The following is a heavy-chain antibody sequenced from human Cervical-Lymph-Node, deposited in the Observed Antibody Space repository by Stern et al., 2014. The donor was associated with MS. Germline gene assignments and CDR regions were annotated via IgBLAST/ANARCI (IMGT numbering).Heavy chain of an antibody. CDR1: GYTLTIFY. CDR2: NSPRGINT. J-gene: IGHJ6*02. CDR3: ASGGEVDGGDV. V-gene: IGHV1-46*01. Sequence: VQLVQSGAEVKKPGASVKVSCKASGYTLTIFYVHWVRQAPGQGLEWMGINSPRGINTAYAQTVQGRVTMTRDTSTSTVDMELSSLRSEDTAVYYCASGGEVDGGDVWGQGTTVTVFS. D-gene: IGHD1-26*01.